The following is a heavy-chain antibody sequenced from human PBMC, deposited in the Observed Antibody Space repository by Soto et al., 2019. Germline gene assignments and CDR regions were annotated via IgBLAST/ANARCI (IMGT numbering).Heavy chain of an antibody. J-gene: IGHJ1*01. CDR2: ISGSGGST. V-gene: IGHV3-23*01. D-gene: IGHD2-15*01. CDR1: GFTFSSYA. Sequence: GGSLRLSCAASGFTFSSYAMSWVRQAPGKGLEWVSAISGSGGSTYYADSVKGRFTISRGNSKNTLYLQMNSLRAEDTAVYYCAPLEDSGAEYFQHWGQGTLVTVSS. CDR3: APLEDSGAEYFQH.